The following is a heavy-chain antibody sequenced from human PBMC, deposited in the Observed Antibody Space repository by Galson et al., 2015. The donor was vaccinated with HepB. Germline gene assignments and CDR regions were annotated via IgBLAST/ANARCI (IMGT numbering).Heavy chain of an antibody. CDR2: ISYDGSSK. CDR3: AASYYYDGSDYHEDY. D-gene: IGHD3-22*01. Sequence: SLRLSCAASGFTFSYYGMHWVRQAPGKGLEWVAIISYDGSSKSYADSVKGRFAISRDDSKNTLYLQMNSLRPEDTAVYYCAASYYYDGSDYHEDYWGQGTLVTVSS. V-gene: IGHV3-30*03. CDR1: GFTFSYYG. J-gene: IGHJ4*02.